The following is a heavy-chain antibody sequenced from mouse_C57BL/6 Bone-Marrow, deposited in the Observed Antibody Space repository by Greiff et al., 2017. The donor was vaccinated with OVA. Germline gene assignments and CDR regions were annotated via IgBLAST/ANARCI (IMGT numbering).Heavy chain of an antibody. V-gene: IGHV1-7*01. Sequence: QVQLKQSGAELAKPGASVKLSCKASGYTFTSYWMHWVKQRPGQGLEWIGYINPSSGYTKYNQKFKDKATLTADKSSSTAYMQLSSLTYEDSAVYYCARWAYYDYDWFAYWGQGTLVTVSA. CDR1: GYTFTSYW. CDR3: ARWAYYDYDWFAY. J-gene: IGHJ3*01. CDR2: INPSSGYT. D-gene: IGHD2-4*01.